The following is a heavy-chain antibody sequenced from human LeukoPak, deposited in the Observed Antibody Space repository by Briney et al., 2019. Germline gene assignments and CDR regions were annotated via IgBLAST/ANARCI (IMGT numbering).Heavy chain of an antibody. CDR2: IYYTGRT. CDR1: GGSFINYY. CDR3: ARLLHYDNSGDPDTFDI. D-gene: IGHD3-22*01. Sequence: SETLSLTCTVSGGSFINYYWTWIRQPPGKGLEWIAFIYYTGRTRYNPSLQSRVTISLDTSKNHFSLQLRSVTAADTAVYYCARLLHYDNSGDPDTFDIWGQGTMVSVSS. J-gene: IGHJ3*02. V-gene: IGHV4-59*01.